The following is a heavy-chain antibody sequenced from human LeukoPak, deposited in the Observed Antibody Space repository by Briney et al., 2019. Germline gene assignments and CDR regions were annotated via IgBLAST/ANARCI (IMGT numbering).Heavy chain of an antibody. CDR3: ARLSGSSTGDY. CDR1: GYTFTSYY. J-gene: IGHJ4*02. CDR2: INPSGGST. D-gene: IGHD1-26*01. Sequence: GASVKVSCKASGYTFTSYYMHWARQAPGQGLERMGIINPSGGSTSYAQKFQGRVTMTRDTSTSTVYMELSSLRSEDTAVYYCARLSGSSTGDYWGQGTLVTVSS. V-gene: IGHV1-46*01.